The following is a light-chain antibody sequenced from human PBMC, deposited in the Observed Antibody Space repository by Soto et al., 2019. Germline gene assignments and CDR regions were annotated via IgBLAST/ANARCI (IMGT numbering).Light chain of an antibody. J-gene: IGKJ3*01. CDR3: QQYGSSPET. CDR1: RKLFSSQ. Sequence: IVLMQSPGTLSLSPGERATLTSRASRKLFSSQLAWYQQKPGQAPRLLIYAASSRATGIPDRFSGSGSGTDFTLTISRLEPEDFAVYYCQQYGSSPETFGPGTKVDIK. V-gene: IGKV3-20*01. CDR2: AAS.